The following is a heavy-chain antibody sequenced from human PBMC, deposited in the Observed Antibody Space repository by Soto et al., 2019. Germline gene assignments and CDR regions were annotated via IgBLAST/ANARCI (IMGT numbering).Heavy chain of an antibody. CDR2: TFYSGHT. CDR3: AKITPGGASFDY. D-gene: IGHD3-16*01. CDR1: GVSISSYY. Sequence: SETLSITCTVSGVSISSYYWSWLRQPPGKGLEWIGYTFYSGHTHYNPSLESRFTISVDTAKNELSLKLSSVTAADTAVYYCAKITPGGASFDYWGQGILVTVSS. V-gene: IGHV4-59*01. J-gene: IGHJ4*02.